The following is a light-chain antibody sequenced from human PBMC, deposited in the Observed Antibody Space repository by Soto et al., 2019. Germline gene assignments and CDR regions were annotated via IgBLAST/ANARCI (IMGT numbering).Light chain of an antibody. Sequence: QSVLTQPPSVSGAPGQRVTISCTGSSSNIGAGYDVHWYQQLPGTAPKLLIYGNSNRPSGVPDRFSGSKSGTSASLAITGLRAEDEADYYSQSYDSTLSVWVFGGGTKLTSL. CDR1: SSNIGAGYD. CDR3: QSYDSTLSVWV. CDR2: GNS. V-gene: IGLV1-40*01. J-gene: IGLJ3*02.